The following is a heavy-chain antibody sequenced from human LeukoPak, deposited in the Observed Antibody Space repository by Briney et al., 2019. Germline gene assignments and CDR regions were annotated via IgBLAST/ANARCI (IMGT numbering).Heavy chain of an antibody. CDR3: ARRISSSWYYFDY. CDR1: GGSISSSSYY. V-gene: IGHV4-39*01. D-gene: IGHD6-13*01. Sequence: SETLSLTXTVSGGSISSSSYYWGWIRQPPGNGLEWIGSIYYSGSTYYNPSLKSRVTISVDTSKNQFSLKLSSVTAADTAVYYCARRISSSWYYFDYWGQGTLVTVSS. CDR2: IYYSGST. J-gene: IGHJ4*02.